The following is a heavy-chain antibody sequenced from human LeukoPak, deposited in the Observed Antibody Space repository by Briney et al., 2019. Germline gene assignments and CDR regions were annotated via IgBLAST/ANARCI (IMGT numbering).Heavy chain of an antibody. V-gene: IGHV4-59*01. Sequence: PSETLSLTCTVSGGSISSYYWSWIRQPPGKGLEWIGYIYYSGSTNYNPSLKSRVTISVDTSKNQFSLKLSSVTAADTAVYYCARGTSELLYYWGQGTLVTVSS. CDR1: GGSISSYY. CDR3: ARGTSELLYY. J-gene: IGHJ4*02. CDR2: IYYSGST. D-gene: IGHD1-26*01.